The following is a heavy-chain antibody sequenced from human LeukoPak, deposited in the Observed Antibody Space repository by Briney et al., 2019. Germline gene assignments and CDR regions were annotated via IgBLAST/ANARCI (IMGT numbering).Heavy chain of an antibody. CDR2: IYYSGST. CDR3: ARESTVTTNEENWFDP. Sequence: PSQTLSLTCTVSGGSISSGDYYWSWIRQPPGKGLEWIGYIYYSGSTYYNPSLNSRVTISVDTSKNQFSLKLSSVTAADTAVYYCARESTVTTNEENWFDPWGQGTLVTVSS. D-gene: IGHD4-17*01. CDR1: GGSISSGDYY. V-gene: IGHV4-30-4*08. J-gene: IGHJ5*02.